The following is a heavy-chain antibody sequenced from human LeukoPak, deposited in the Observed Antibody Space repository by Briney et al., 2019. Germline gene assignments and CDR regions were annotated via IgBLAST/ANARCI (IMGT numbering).Heavy chain of an antibody. D-gene: IGHD3-10*01. Sequence: PGGSLRLSCAASGFTVFSNYMSWFSQAPGKGLEWVSVIYSDGTTYYADSVQGRFTISRDNSKNTVYLQMKSLRAEDTAVYFCARERSYYYYYMDVWGKGTTVTVSS. CDR1: GFTVFSNY. J-gene: IGHJ6*03. V-gene: IGHV3-53*01. CDR2: IYSDGTT. CDR3: ARERSYYYYYMDV.